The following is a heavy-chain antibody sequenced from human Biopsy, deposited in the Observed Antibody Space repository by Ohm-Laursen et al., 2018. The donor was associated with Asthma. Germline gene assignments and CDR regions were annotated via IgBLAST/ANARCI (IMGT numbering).Heavy chain of an antibody. J-gene: IGHJ4*02. Sequence: SLRLSCAASGFTFNSYCMSWVRQAPGKGLEWVAVISYDGNHKFYEDSVKGRFTISRDNSKNTLYLQMNSLRTEDTAVYYCAKRRGYSGHDNDYWGQGTLVIVSS. V-gene: IGHV3-30*18. CDR1: GFTFNSYC. D-gene: IGHD5-12*01. CDR3: AKRRGYSGHDNDY. CDR2: ISYDGNHK.